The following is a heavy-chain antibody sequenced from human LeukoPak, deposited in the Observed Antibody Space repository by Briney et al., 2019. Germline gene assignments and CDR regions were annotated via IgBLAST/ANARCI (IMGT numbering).Heavy chain of an antibody. CDR1: GFTFSSYA. CDR2: IGAGGTFT. V-gene: IGHV3-23*01. CDR3: AREFGQPNDAFDI. D-gene: IGHD3-10*01. J-gene: IGHJ3*02. Sequence: GGSLRLSCTASGFTFSSYAMNWVRQAPGKGLEWVSGIGAGGTFTYYADSVKGRFTIFRDNSRNTLYLQMNSLRADDTAVYYCAREFGQPNDAFDIWGQGTMVTVSS.